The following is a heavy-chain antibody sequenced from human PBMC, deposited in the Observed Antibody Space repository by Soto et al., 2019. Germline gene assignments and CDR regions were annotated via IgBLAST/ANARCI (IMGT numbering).Heavy chain of an antibody. V-gene: IGHV4-30-2*01. J-gene: IGHJ5*02. D-gene: IGHD2-21*01. Sequence: SETLSLTCAVSGGSXSSGGYSWSWIRQPPGKGLEWIGYIYHSGSTYYNPSLKSRVTISVDRSKNQFSLKLSSVTAADTAVYYCARLGAYYQSLAPRGPGILVTVSS. CDR3: ARLGAYYQSLAP. CDR1: GGSXSSGGYS. CDR2: IYHSGST.